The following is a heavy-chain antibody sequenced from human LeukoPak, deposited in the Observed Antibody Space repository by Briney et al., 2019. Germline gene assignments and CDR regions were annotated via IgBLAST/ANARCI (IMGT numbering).Heavy chain of an antibody. D-gene: IGHD3-10*01. V-gene: IGHV3-21*01. Sequence: GGSLRLSCAASGFTFSSSSMNWVRQAPGKGLEWVSSISTSGDYKYYADSVKGRFTISRDNAKNSLYPQMNSLRAEDTAVYYCARNAEVGSSFDYWGQGTLVTVSS. CDR2: ISTSGDYK. J-gene: IGHJ4*02. CDR1: GFTFSSSS. CDR3: ARNAEVGSSFDY.